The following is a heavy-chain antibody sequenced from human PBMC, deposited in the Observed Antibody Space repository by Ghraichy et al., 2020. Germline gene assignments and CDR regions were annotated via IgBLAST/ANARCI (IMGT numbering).Heavy chain of an antibody. CDR1: GDSISGYY. Sequence: SETLSLTCTGSGDSISGYYWGWIRQAAGKRLEWISRIYTGGSTNYNPSLESRITMSFDTSKNQVFLKLSSVTAADTAVYYCARDGNYGYAHWGQGTLVTVSS. D-gene: IGHD3-3*01. CDR3: ARDGNYGYAH. CDR2: IYTGGST. J-gene: IGHJ4*02. V-gene: IGHV4-4*07.